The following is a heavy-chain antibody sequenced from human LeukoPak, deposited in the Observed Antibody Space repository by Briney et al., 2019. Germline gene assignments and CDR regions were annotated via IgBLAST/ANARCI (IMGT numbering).Heavy chain of an antibody. CDR1: GGTFSSYA. D-gene: IGHD6-13*01. CDR2: ITPIFGTA. Sequence: SVKVSCKASGGTFSSYAISWVRQAPGQGLEWMGGITPIFGTANYAQKFQGRVTITADESTSTAYMELSSLRSEDTAVYYCASGEVYSTNLGYYFDYWGQGTLVTVSS. CDR3: ASGEVYSTNLGYYFDY. V-gene: IGHV1-69*13. J-gene: IGHJ4*02.